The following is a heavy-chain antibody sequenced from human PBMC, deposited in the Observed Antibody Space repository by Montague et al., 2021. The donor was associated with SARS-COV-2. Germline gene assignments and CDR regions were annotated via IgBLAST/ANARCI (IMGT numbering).Heavy chain of an antibody. CDR2: VYSSGTT. D-gene: IGHD4/OR15-4a*01. J-gene: IGHJ4*02. V-gene: IGHV4-4*08. CDR3: ATLTQSNGDF. Sequence: WNWIRQPPGKRLEWLGYVYSSGTTNYNPSLNSRIAISVDTSKNQFSLRLDSVTAADTAIYYCATLTQSNGDFWGQGALVTVS.